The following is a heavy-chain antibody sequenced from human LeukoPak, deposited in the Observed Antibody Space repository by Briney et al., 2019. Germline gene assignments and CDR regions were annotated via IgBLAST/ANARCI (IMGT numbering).Heavy chain of an antibody. CDR3: AKETPNTGWFDP. CDR1: GHTFTTYY. Sequence: GASVKVSCKASGHTFTTYYVHLVRQAPGQGLEWMGVINPSGDGTSYPQRFQGRVTLTRDTSTSTVYMELSSLRSEDTAIYYCAKETPNTGWFDPWGQGTLVTVSS. V-gene: IGHV1-46*01. D-gene: IGHD1-14*01. J-gene: IGHJ5*02. CDR2: INPSGDGT.